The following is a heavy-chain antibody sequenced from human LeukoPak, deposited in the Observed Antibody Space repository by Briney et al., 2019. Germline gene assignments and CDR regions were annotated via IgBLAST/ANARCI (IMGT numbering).Heavy chain of an antibody. CDR3: AKGNGFDYYYGMDV. J-gene: IGHJ6*02. D-gene: IGHD2-8*01. CDR1: GFTFSSYA. V-gene: IGHV3-23*01. Sequence: GGSLRLSCAASGFTFSSYAMSWVRQAPGKGLEWVSAISGSGGTTYYADSEVKGRFTISRDNSKNTLYLHMNSLRAEDTAIYYCAKGNGFDYYYGMDVWGQGTTVTVSS. CDR2: ISGSGGTT.